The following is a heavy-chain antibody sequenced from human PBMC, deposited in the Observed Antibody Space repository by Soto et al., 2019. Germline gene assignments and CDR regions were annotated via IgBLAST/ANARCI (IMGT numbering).Heavy chain of an antibody. CDR1: GGTLSDHG. CDR3: ARGVYGSGNYYTGPSAFDI. CDR2: TIPVFNTA. Sequence: QVQLEQSGAEVKKPVSSVKISCKASGGTLSDHGVSWLRQAPGQGLEWVGGTIPVFNTAKYAPKFQGRVTIAADKFTNIAYMELGSLRSDDTAFYYCARGVYGSGNYYTGPSAFDIWGQGTLVIVSS. D-gene: IGHD3-10*01. J-gene: IGHJ3*02. V-gene: IGHV1-69*06.